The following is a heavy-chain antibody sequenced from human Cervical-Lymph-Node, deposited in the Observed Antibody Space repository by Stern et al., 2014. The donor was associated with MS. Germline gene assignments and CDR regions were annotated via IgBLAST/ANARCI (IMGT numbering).Heavy chain of an antibody. CDR1: GYTFTDYY. J-gene: IGHJ4*02. CDR3: ARNRALYSNTFDFDY. CDR2: INPNSGGS. D-gene: IGHD6-13*01. Sequence: VQLEESGAEVKKPGASVKVSCTASGYTFTDYYMHWVRQAPGQGLEWMGWINPNSGGSNYAQKFQGRVPMTRDTSISTAYMELSSLRSDDTAIYYCARNRALYSNTFDFDYWGQGTLVTVSS. V-gene: IGHV1-2*02.